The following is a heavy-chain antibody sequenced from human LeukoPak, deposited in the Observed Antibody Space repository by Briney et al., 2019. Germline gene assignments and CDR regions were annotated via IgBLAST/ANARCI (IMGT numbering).Heavy chain of an antibody. CDR2: IKQDGSEK. CDR1: GFTFSSYW. CDR3: ARDYYYDSSDY. D-gene: IGHD3-22*01. Sequence: GGSLGLSCAASGFTFSSYWMSWVRQAPGKGLEWVANIKQDGSEKYYVDSVKGRFTISRDNAKNSLYLQMNSLRAEDTAVYYCARDYYYDSSDYWGQGTLVTVSP. V-gene: IGHV3-7*01. J-gene: IGHJ4*02.